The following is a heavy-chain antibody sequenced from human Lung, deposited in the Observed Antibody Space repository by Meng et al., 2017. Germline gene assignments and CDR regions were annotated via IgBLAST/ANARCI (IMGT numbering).Heavy chain of an antibody. CDR3: TKNDFYCLGY. CDR2: IYHSGST. D-gene: IGHD2-21*01. CDR1: GGSISSDNW. V-gene: IGHV4-4*02. J-gene: IGHJ4*02. Sequence: QVHLQESGPGLVKPSGTLSLTCAVSGGSISSDNWWSWVRQPPRKGLEWIGEIYHSGSTNYNPSLKSRITISVDKPKNQFSLTLSSVTAADTAVYYCTKNDFYCLGYWGQGTLVTVSS.